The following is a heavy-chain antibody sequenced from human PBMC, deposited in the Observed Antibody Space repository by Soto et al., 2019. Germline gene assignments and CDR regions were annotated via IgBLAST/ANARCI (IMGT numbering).Heavy chain of an antibody. CDR3: ARDLDWSNY. V-gene: IGHV1-46*01. D-gene: IGHD3-9*01. CDR1: GYTLTSCY. CDR2: INPSGGST. J-gene: IGHJ4*02. Sequence: ASVQVSCKASGYTLTSCYIQWVRQAPGQGLEWMGIINPSGGSTSYAQKFQGRVTMTRDTSTSTVYMELSSLRSEDTAVYYCARDLDWSNYWGQGTLVTVSS.